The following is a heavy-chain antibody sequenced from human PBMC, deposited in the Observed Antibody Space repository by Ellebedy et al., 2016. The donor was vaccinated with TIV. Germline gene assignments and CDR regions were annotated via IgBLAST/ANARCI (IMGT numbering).Heavy chain of an antibody. V-gene: IGHV2-70*01. Sequence: SGPTLVKPTQTLTLTCTLSGFSVSTVGMCVSWIRQPPGKALEWFAHIDWDDDKYYSTSLRTRLTISKDTSKNQVVLTMTNMDPVDTATYYCARIRRPYSSREGYYYYGMDVWGQGTTVTVSS. D-gene: IGHD6-13*01. CDR3: ARIRRPYSSREGYYYYGMDV. CDR2: IDWDDDK. J-gene: IGHJ6*02. CDR1: GFSVSTVGMC.